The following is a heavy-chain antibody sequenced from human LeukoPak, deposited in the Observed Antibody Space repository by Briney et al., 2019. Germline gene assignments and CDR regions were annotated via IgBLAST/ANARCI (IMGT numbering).Heavy chain of an antibody. CDR1: GGSISSYY. J-gene: IGHJ4*02. D-gene: IGHD5-24*01. V-gene: IGHV4-59*01. CDR3: ARGVPQDGYNLDY. Sequence: SETLSLTCTVSGGSISSYYWSWVRPPPGKGLEWIGYIYYSGSTNYNPSLKSRVTISVDTSKNQFSLKLSSVTAADTAVYYCARGVPQDGYNLDYWGQGTLVTVSS. CDR2: IYYSGST.